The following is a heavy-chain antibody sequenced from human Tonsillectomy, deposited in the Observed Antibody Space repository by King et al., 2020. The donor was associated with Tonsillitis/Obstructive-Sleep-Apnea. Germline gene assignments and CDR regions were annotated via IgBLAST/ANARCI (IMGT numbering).Heavy chain of an antibody. CDR3: SGGYSGSDY. CDR1: GGSISSYY. Sequence: QLQESGPGLVKPSETLSLTCTVSGGSISSYYWSWIRQPPGKGLAWIGYIYYSGSTNYNPSLKSRVTISVDTSKNQFSLKLSSVTAADTAVYYCSGGYSGSDYWGQGTLVTISS. CDR2: IYYSGST. D-gene: IGHD1-26*01. V-gene: IGHV4-59*08. J-gene: IGHJ4*02.